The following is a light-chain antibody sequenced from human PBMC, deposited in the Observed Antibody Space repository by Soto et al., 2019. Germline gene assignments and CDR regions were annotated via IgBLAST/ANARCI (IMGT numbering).Light chain of an antibody. CDR3: QQYGSSPPVT. V-gene: IGKV3-20*01. CDR2: GAS. CDR1: QSGSSSY. Sequence: EIVLTQSPGPLALSPGERATLSCRASQSGSSSYLAWYQQKPGQAPRLLIDGASSMATGIPDRFSGSGSGTDFTLTIRRLEPEDFAVYYCQQYGSSPPVTFGGGTKVEIK. J-gene: IGKJ4*01.